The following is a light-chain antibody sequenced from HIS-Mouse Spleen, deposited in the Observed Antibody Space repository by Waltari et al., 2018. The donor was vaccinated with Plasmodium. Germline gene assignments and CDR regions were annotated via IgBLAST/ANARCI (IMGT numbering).Light chain of an antibody. CDR3: CSYAGSSTNWV. CDR2: EGS. CDR1: SSDVGSSNL. Sequence: QSALTQPASVSGSPGQQITISCTGTSSDVGSSNLVSWYQQHPGKAPKLMIYEGSKRPSGVSNRFSGSKSGNTASLTISGLQAEDEADYYCCSYAGSSTNWVFGGGTKLTVL. J-gene: IGLJ3*02. V-gene: IGLV2-23*01.